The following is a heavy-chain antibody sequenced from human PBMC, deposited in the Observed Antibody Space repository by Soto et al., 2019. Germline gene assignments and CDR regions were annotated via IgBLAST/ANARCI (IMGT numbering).Heavy chain of an antibody. D-gene: IGHD5-18*01. V-gene: IGHV1-69*06. CDR2: IIPIFGTA. CDR1: GGTFSSYA. J-gene: IGHJ4*02. Sequence: QVQLVQSGAEVKKPGSSVKVSCKASGGTFSSYAISWVRQAPGQGLEWMGGIIPIFGTANYAQKFQGRVTIAADKSTSTAYMELSSLRSEDTAMYYCARDGRRGYSYGGNADYWGQGTLVTVSS. CDR3: ARDGRRGYSYGGNADY.